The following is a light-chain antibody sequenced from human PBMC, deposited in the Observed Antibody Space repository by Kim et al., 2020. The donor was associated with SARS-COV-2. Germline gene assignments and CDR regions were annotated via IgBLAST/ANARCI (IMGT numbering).Light chain of an antibody. V-gene: IGKV3-11*01. Sequence: PGERATLSCRASQSVSTYLAWYQQKPGQAPRLLIYDASNRATGIPDRFSGSGSETDFTLTISSLESEDFAVYYCQQRSNWPPALTFGGGTKVDIK. J-gene: IGKJ4*01. CDR2: DAS. CDR3: QQRSNWPPALT. CDR1: QSVSTY.